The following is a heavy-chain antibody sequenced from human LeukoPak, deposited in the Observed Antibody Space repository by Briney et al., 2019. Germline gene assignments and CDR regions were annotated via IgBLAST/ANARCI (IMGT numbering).Heavy chain of an antibody. Sequence: GGSLRLSCAASGFTFSTYWMSWVRQAPGKGLKWVANIKQDGSEKFYVDSVKGRFTISRDNAKNSMYLQMNSLRAEDTAVYYCARDDRIMVRGVPDYWGQGTQVTVSS. CDR2: IKQDGSEK. CDR3: ARDDRIMVRGVPDY. J-gene: IGHJ4*02. V-gene: IGHV3-7*03. CDR1: GFTFSTYW. D-gene: IGHD3-10*01.